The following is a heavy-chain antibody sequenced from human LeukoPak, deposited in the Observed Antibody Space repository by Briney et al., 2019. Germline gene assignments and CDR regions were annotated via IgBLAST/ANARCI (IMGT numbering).Heavy chain of an antibody. CDR2: ISSRGIST. J-gene: IGHJ4*02. D-gene: IGHD3-10*01. CDR3: AKDKYSGSGTGDF. V-gene: IGHV3-23*01. Sequence: GGSLRLSCAASGLTFSSYAMSWVRQAPGRGRGWVAGISSRGISTYYADSVEGRFTISRDNSKNTLSLQMNSLTDEDTDIYYCAKDKYSGSGTGDFWGQGTLVTVSS. CDR1: GLTFSSYA.